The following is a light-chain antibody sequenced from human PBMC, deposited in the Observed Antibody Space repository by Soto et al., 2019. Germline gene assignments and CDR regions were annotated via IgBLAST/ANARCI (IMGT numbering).Light chain of an antibody. CDR2: AAS. CDR3: QQSYSTPWT. J-gene: IGKJ1*01. Sequence: DIQMTQSPSSLSASVGDRVTITCRASQSISSYLNWYQQKPGKAPKLLIYAASNLQSGVPSRFSGSGSETDFTLTISSLQPEDFATYYCQQSYSTPWTFGQGTNVEIK. CDR1: QSISSY. V-gene: IGKV1-39*01.